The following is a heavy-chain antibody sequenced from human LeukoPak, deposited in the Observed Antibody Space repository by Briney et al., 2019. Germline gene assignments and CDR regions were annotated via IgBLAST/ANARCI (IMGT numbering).Heavy chain of an antibody. Sequence: SESLSLTCTVSGVSISSYYWSWIRQPAGKGLEWIGRIYTSGSTNYNPSLKSRVTMSVDTSKNQFSLKLSSVTAADTAVYYCATVNYGYSDWYFDLWGRGTLVTVSS. CDR1: GVSISSYY. CDR2: IYTSGST. CDR3: ATVNYGYSDWYFDL. D-gene: IGHD3-10*01. J-gene: IGHJ2*01. V-gene: IGHV4-4*07.